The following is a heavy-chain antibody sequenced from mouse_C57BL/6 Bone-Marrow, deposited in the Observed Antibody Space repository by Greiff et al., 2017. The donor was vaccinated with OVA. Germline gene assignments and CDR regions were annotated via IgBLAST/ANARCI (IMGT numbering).Heavy chain of an antibody. CDR1: GYTFTSYW. J-gene: IGHJ1*03. CDR3: ARSLDYDGYFDV. V-gene: IGHV1-7*01. D-gene: IGHD2-4*01. Sequence: QVHVKQSGAELAKPGASVKLSCKASGYTFTSYWMHWVKQRPGQGLAFLFSLSPRRGSTKYNQKFKDKATLTADKSSSTAYMQLSSLTYEDSAVYYCARSLDYDGYFDVWGTGTTVTVSS. CDR2: LSPRRGST.